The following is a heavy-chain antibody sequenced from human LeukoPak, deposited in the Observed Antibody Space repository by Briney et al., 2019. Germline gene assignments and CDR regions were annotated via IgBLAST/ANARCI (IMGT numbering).Heavy chain of an antibody. D-gene: IGHD1-26*01. Sequence: GGSLRLSCAASGFTFSSYSMNWVRQAPGKGLEWVSSISSSSSYIYYADSVKGRFTISRDNAKNSLYLQMNSLRAEDTAVYYCASGSYVPRYYYYGMDVWGQGTTVTVSS. CDR3: ASGSYVPRYYYYGMDV. CDR1: GFTFSSYS. J-gene: IGHJ6*02. CDR2: ISSSSSYI. V-gene: IGHV3-21*01.